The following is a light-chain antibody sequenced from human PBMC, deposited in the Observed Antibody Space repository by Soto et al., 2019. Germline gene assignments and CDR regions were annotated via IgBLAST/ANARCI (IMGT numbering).Light chain of an antibody. V-gene: IGLV1-40*01. CDR1: SSNIGAGYD. Sequence: QSALTQSPSVSGAPGQRVTISCTGSSSNIGAGYDVHWYQQLPGTAPKLLIYGNSNRPSGVPDRFSGSKSGTSASLAITGLQAEDEADYYCQSYDSSLSALVFGGGTKVTVL. CDR3: QSYDSSLSALV. J-gene: IGLJ2*01. CDR2: GNS.